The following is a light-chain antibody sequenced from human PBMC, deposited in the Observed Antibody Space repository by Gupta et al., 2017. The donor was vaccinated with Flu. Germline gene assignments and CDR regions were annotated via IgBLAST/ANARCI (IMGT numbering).Light chain of an antibody. CDR1: DITTY. V-gene: IGKV1-33*01. Sequence: DITTYLNWYHQKPGKAPKLLIYDASRLGTGVPSRFSGSGYGTDLSFTINSLLPEDTGTYYCQQYPGTFGQGTKLEIK. CDR3: QQYPGT. J-gene: IGKJ2*02. CDR2: DAS.